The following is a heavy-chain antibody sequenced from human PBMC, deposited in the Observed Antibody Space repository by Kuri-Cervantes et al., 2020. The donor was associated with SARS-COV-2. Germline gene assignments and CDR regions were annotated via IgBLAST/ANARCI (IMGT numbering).Heavy chain of an antibody. CDR1: GFTVSANY. D-gene: IGHD7-27*01. Sequence: GESLKISCAVSGFTVSANYMTWVRQPPGKGLEWVSVIYSGGTTYYADSVKGRFTISRDNSKNTLHLQMSSLRAEDTAVYYCARDLRLGKSLDYWGQGTLVTVSS. CDR2: IYSGGTT. CDR3: ARDLRLGKSLDY. V-gene: IGHV3-66*01. J-gene: IGHJ4*02.